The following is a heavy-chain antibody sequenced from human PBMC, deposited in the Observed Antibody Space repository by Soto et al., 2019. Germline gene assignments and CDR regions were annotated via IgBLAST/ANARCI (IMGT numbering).Heavy chain of an antibody. V-gene: IGHV4-39*01. J-gene: IGHJ5*02. Sequence: PSETLSLTCTVSGGSISSLTYYWGWIRQPPGKGLEWIGSIYYSGRTYHSPSLKSRVTMSVDTSKDQFSLKLTSVTAADTAVYYCVRLDNWFDLWGQGTLVTVSS. CDR1: GGSISSLTYY. CDR2: IYYSGRT. CDR3: VRLDNWFDL.